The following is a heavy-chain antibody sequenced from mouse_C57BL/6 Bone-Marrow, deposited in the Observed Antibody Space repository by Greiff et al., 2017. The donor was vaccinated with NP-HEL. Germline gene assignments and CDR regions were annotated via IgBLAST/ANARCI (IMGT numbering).Heavy chain of an antibody. V-gene: IGHV1-81*01. J-gene: IGHJ2*01. Sequence: VQLQESGAELARPGASVKLSCKASGYTFTSYGISWVKQRTGQGLEWIGEIYPRSGNTYYNEKFKGKATLTADKSSSTAYMELRSLTSEDSAVYFCARGVDYYGGGDYWGQGTTLTVSS. CDR1: GYTFTSYG. D-gene: IGHD1-1*01. CDR2: IYPRSGNT. CDR3: ARGVDYYGGGDY.